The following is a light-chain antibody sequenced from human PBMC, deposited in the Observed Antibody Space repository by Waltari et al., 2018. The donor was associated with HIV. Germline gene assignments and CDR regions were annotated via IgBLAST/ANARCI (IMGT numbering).Light chain of an antibody. Sequence: QSALTQPASAPGSPGHSITISSRGTSPHIHLSNFVSWYRQFPGKAPQLLISDVNSRPVGIPLRFSGSKSGSAASLTISGLQTDDEADYYCSSYTRSHTLVFGGGTKLTVL. J-gene: IGLJ2*01. CDR2: DVN. V-gene: IGLV2-14*01. CDR3: SSYTRSHTLV. CDR1: SPHIHLSNF.